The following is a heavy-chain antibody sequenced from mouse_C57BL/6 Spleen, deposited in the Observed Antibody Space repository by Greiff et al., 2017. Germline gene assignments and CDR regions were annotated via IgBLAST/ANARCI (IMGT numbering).Heavy chain of an antibody. CDR2: IYPGDGDT. J-gene: IGHJ3*01. CDR3: ARGWSNYVAY. V-gene: IGHV1-82*01. Sequence: QVQLQQSGPELVKPGASVKISCKASGYAFSSSWMNWVKQRPGKGLEWIGRIYPGDGDTNYNGTFTGKATLTADKSSSTAYMQLSSLTSEDSAVYFCARGWSNYVAYWGQGTLVTVSA. CDR1: GYAFSSSW. D-gene: IGHD2-5*01.